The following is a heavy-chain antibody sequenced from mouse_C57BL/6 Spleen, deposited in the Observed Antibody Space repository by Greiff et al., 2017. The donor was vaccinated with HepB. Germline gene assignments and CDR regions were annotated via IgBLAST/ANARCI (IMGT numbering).Heavy chain of an antibody. CDR1: GFSFTSYG. D-gene: IGHD2-4*01. V-gene: IGHV2-6-1*01. CDR2: IWSDGST. Sequence: QVQLKQSGPGLVAPSQSLSITCTVSGFSFTSYGVHWVRQPPGKGLEWLVVIWSDGSTTYNSALNSRLSISKDNSKSQVFLKMNSLQTDDTAMYYCARHRVYYDYDEDYYAMDYWGQGTSVTVSS. J-gene: IGHJ4*01. CDR3: ARHRVYYDYDEDYYAMDY.